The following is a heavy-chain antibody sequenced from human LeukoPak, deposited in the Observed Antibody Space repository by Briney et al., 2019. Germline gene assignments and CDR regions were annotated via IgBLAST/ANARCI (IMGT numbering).Heavy chain of an antibody. J-gene: IGHJ4*02. CDR1: GFSVSSNY. CDR2: IYTGGTT. CDR3: AREGRFQSFDY. V-gene: IGHV3-53*01. Sequence: PGGSLRLSCAASGFSVSSNYVSWVRQAPGKGLEWVSVIYTGGTTHYAPSVVGRFTISRDDSQNTVHLHMSGLRDEDTALYYCAREGRFQSFDYWGQGTLVAVSS.